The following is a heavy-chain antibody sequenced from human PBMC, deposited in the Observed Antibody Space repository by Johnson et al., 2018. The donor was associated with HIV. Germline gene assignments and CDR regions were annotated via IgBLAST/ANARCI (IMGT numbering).Heavy chain of an antibody. V-gene: IGHV3-64*01. CDR1: GFTFSSYA. CDR3: ARRGVAFDI. D-gene: IGHD1-26*01. J-gene: IGHJ3*02. Sequence: VQLVESGGGLVQPGGSLRLSCAASGFTFSSYAMHWVRQAPGKGLEYVSGISSNGGSTYYAKSVKGRFTISRENSKNTRYLQMGSLRVADMAIYYCARRGVAFDILGQGTMVTVSS. CDR2: ISSNGGST.